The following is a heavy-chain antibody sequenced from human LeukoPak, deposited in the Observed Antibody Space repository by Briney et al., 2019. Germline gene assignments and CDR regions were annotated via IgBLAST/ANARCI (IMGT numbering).Heavy chain of an antibody. D-gene: IGHD7-27*01. Sequence: PGGSLRLSCAASGFTFSSYGMHWVRQAPGKGLEWVAFIRYDGSNKYYADSVKGRFTISRDNSKNTLYLQMSSLRAEDTAVYYCAKDLIWGIRSFDYWGQGTLVTVSS. V-gene: IGHV3-30*02. CDR2: IRYDGSNK. CDR3: AKDLIWGIRSFDY. CDR1: GFTFSSYG. J-gene: IGHJ4*02.